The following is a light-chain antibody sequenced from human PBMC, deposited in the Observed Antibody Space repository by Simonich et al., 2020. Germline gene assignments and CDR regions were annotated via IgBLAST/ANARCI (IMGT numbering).Light chain of an antibody. J-gene: IGKJ4*01. CDR3: QQFNSYTLT. CDR1: HGISSA. CDR2: DAS. Sequence: IQLTQSQSSLSASVGDRVTITCRASHGISSALAWYQQKQGKAPKILIYDASSLESGVPSRFSGSGSGTDFTLTISSLQPEDFATYYCQQFNSYTLTFGGGTKVEIK. V-gene: IGKV1-13*02.